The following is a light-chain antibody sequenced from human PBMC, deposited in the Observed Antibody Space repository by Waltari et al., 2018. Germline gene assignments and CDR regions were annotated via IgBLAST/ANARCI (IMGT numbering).Light chain of an antibody. CDR1: QNILYSSNNKNY. CDR2: WAS. V-gene: IGKV4-1*01. Sequence: DIVMTQSPDSLAVSLGERATINCKSSQNILYSSNNKNYLGWYQQKPGQHPKLLIYWASTRESGVPDRFSGSGSGTDFTLTISSLQAEDVAVYYCQQYYSFPWTFGQGTKVEIK. J-gene: IGKJ1*01. CDR3: QQYYSFPWT.